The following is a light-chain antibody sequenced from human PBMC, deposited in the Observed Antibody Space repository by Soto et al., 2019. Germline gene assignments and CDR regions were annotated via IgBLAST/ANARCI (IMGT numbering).Light chain of an antibody. J-gene: IGKJ1*01. CDR3: QQYNSYPT. CDR2: DAS. CDR1: QSISSW. V-gene: IGKV1-5*01. Sequence: EIQMTQSPSTLSASVGDRVTITCRASQSISSWLAWYQQKPGKAPKLLIYDASSLESGVPSRFSGSGSGTEFTLTISSLQPDDFATYYCQQYNSYPTFGQGTKV.